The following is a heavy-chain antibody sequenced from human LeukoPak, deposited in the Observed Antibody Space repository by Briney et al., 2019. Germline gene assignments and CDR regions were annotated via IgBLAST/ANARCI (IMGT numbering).Heavy chain of an antibody. CDR1: GFTVSNNY. J-gene: IGHJ4*02. V-gene: IGHV3-66*01. CDR2: IYSGGNT. Sequence: PGGSLRLSCAASGFTVSNNYMSWVRQAPGKGLEWVSVIYSGGNTYYADSVKDRFTMSRDNPKNTLYLQMNSLRAEDTAVYYCARAHDRGYYYGFDYWGQVSLVTV. D-gene: IGHD3-22*01. CDR3: ARAHDRGYYYGFDY.